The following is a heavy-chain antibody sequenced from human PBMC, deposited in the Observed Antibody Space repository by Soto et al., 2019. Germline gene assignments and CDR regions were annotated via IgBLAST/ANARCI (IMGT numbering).Heavy chain of an antibody. CDR1: GYTFTSYD. V-gene: IGHV1-69*04. Sequence: GASVKVSCKASGYTFTSYDINWVRQATGQGLEWMGRIIPIIGISNYAQKFQGRVTITADTSTSTAYMELSSLRSEDTAVYYCARVADIVVVPAEDIWGQGTMVTVSS. D-gene: IGHD2-2*01. J-gene: IGHJ3*02. CDR3: ARVADIVVVPAEDI. CDR2: IIPIIGIS.